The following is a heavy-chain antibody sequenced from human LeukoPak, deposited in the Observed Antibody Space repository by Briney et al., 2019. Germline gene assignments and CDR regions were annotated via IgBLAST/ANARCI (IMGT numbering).Heavy chain of an antibody. V-gene: IGHV3-7*01. J-gene: IGHJ4*02. Sequence: PGGSLRLSCATSGFTFSSYWRSWFRQAPGKGLEWVANIKQDGSEKYYGDSVKGRFTISRANEKNLLSLQITSLGVDATAVYYCAKAGVPADCDYWGKGTLLTVSS. CDR1: GFTFSSYW. CDR2: IKQDGSEK. D-gene: IGHD2-2*01. CDR3: AKAGVPADCDY.